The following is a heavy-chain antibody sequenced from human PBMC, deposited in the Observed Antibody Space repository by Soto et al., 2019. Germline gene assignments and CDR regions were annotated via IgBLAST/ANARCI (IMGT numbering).Heavy chain of an antibody. Sequence: QVQLVQSGAEVKEPGDSVRVSCEASGYTFTAYYIHWVRQAPGQGLEWMGWINTKFGDTTYAQDCQGRVSMTRDMSISTVYMELSRLTSGDTAIYDCASNMDYYYGPGSGNGHGFWGQGTTVTVFS. V-gene: IGHV1-2*02. CDR1: GYTFTAYY. D-gene: IGHD3-10*01. CDR3: ASNMDYYYGPGSGNGHGF. J-gene: IGHJ6*02. CDR2: INTKFGDT.